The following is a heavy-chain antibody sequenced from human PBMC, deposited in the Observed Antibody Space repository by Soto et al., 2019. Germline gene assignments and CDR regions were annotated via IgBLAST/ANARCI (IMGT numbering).Heavy chain of an antibody. CDR2: ISSASSET. V-gene: IGHV3-21*01. CDR3: SRVGY. CDR1: GFTFSSGS. Sequence: GGSLRLSCEASGFTFSSGSMYWVRQVPGKGLEWVASISSASSETWFADSVNARISLFSENPHYVLVSQMNILRPEGSTIYSCSRVGYWGPGTQVTVSS. J-gene: IGHJ4*02.